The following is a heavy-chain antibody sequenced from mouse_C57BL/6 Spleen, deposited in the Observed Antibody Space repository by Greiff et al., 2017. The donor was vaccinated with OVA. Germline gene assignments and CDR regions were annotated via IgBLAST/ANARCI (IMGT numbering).Heavy chain of an antibody. J-gene: IGHJ1*01. D-gene: IGHD2-10*01. CDR3: STYHGYCDI. V-gene: IGHV1-74*01. CDR2: IHPSHSDT. CDR1: GYTFTSYW. Sequence: QVQLKQPGAELVKPGASVKVSCKASGYTFTSYWIHWVKQRPGHGLEWLGRIHPSHSDTNYHQTLKDKATLTVDKSSNTAYMQLSSLTSEDSAVYFCSTYHGYCDIWGEGTTVTVSS.